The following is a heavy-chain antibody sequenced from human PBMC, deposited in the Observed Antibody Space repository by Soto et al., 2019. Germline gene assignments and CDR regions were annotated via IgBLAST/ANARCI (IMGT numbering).Heavy chain of an antibody. CDR2: ISAYNGNT. J-gene: IGHJ3*02. CDR3: AWYYHILTGYPI. CDR1: GYTFTSYG. Sequence: ASVKVSCKAAGYTFTSYGISWVRQAPGQGLEWMGWISAYNGNTNYAQKLQGRVTMTTDTSTSTAYMELRSLRSDDTAVYYCAWYYHILTGYPIWGQGTMVTVSS. D-gene: IGHD3-9*01. V-gene: IGHV1-18*01.